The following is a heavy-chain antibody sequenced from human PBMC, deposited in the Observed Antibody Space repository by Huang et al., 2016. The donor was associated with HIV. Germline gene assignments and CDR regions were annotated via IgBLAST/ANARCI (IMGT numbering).Heavy chain of an antibody. D-gene: IGHD2-8*01. CDR2: SNHLGSS. CDR3: ARDATKNPRCWFDP. CDR1: GGSLSGYY. V-gene: IGHV4-34*02. J-gene: IGHJ5*02. Sequence: QVHLQQWGAGLLKSAETLSLTCAVYGGSLSGYYWSWLRQTPGKGLEWIVESNHLGSSTFNPSLKRRVSISMDGSKKQFSLKLRSISDADTAVYFCARDATKNPRCWFDPWGQGTLVTVSS.